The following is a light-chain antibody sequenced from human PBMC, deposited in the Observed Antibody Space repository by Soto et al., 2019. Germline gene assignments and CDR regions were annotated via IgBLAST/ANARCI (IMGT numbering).Light chain of an antibody. V-gene: IGLV3-21*02. CDR3: QVWDRTTDHWGYV. CDR2: DDS. J-gene: IGLJ1*01. Sequence: SYDLTQPPSVSVAPGQTATITCGGTNIGSKSVHWYQQKPGQAPVLVVYDDSDRPSGIPERFSGSNSGNTATLTISRVEAGDEADYYCQVWDRTTDHWGYVFGTGTKVTVL. CDR1: NIGSKS.